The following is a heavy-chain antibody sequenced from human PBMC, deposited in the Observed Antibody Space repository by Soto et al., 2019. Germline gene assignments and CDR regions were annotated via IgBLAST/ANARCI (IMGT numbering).Heavy chain of an antibody. CDR2: IFPSDSDT. J-gene: IGHJ5*02. D-gene: IGHD3-22*01. V-gene: IGHV5-51*01. CDR3: ARKDKSGYFNWFDP. CDR1: GYRFTSYW. Sequence: ESLKISCRTSGYRFTSYWIAWVRQMPGKGLEWMGIIFPSDSDTRYSPSFQGQVTISADRSTSTVFLQWASLEASDTAAYFCARKDKSGYFNWFDPWGQGTLVTVSS.